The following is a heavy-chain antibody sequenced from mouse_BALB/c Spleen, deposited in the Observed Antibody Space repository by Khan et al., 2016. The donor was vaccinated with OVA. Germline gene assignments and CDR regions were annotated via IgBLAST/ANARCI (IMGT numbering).Heavy chain of an antibody. CDR3: ARSPYGNFAY. CDR1: GFTFSTYA. V-gene: IGHV5-9-3*01. Sequence: EVELVESGGGLVKPGGSLKLSCAASGFTFSTYAMSWVRQTPEKRLEWVATISSYGDYTYYPDNVTGRFTISRDNAKNTLYLQMSSLRSEDTAMYYCARSPYGNFAYWGQGTLVTVSA. J-gene: IGHJ3*01. CDR2: ISSYGDYT. D-gene: IGHD2-1*01.